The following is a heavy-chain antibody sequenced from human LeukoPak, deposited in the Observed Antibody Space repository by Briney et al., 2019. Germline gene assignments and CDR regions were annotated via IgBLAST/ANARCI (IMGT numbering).Heavy chain of an antibody. D-gene: IGHD3-22*01. J-gene: IGHJ4*02. Sequence: SGGSLRLSCAASGFTFDDYAMDWVRQAPGKGLEWVSGISWNSGSIGYADSVKGRFTISRDNAKNSLYLQMNSLRAEDTALYYCAKDYYDNQNYFDYWGQGTLVTVSS. CDR2: ISWNSGSI. CDR3: AKDYYDNQNYFDY. CDR1: GFTFDDYA. V-gene: IGHV3-9*01.